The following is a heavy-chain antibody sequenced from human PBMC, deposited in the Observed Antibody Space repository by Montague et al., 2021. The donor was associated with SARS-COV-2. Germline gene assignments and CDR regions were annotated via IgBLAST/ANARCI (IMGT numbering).Heavy chain of an antibody. Sequence: SETLSLTCTVSGDSISNYYWSWIRRPPAQGLEWLGYSYYSGSTNYNPTPNRQVPISVDTSKTKFSLRLSSVTAADTAVYYCASLPYILPCYAYFDFWGQGSLVTVSS. D-gene: IGHD3-9*01. CDR1: GDSISNYY. CDR3: ASLPYILPCYAYFDF. J-gene: IGHJ4*02. CDR2: SYYSGST. V-gene: IGHV4-59*08.